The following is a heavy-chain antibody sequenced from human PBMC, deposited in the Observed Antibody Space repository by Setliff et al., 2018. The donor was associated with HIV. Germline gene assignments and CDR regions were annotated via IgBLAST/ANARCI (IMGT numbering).Heavy chain of an antibody. V-gene: IGHV4-39*01. CDR2: IYYSGST. D-gene: IGHD3-10*02. CDR3: ARCSGRFGAVTWFDP. Sequence: SETLSLTCSVSGGSISSRSPYYWGWIRQPPGKGLEWIGSIYYSGSTYYNPSLKSRVTISVDTSKNQFSLKLSSVTAADTAVYYCARCSGRFGAVTWFDPWGHGMLVTVSS. J-gene: IGHJ5*02. CDR1: GGSISSRSPYY.